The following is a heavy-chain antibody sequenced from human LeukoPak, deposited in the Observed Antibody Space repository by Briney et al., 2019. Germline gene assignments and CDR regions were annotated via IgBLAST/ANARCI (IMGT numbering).Heavy chain of an antibody. CDR3: ARSIAVTLPDY. CDR1: GFTFSNYG. Sequence: GGSLRLSCAASGFTFSNYGMHWVRQAPGKGLEWVSAISSNSLFKKYADSVKGRFTISRDNAKNSLYLQMNSLRAEDTAVYYCARSIAVTLPDYWGQGTLVTVSS. CDR2: ISSNSLFK. D-gene: IGHD6-19*01. J-gene: IGHJ4*02. V-gene: IGHV3-21*01.